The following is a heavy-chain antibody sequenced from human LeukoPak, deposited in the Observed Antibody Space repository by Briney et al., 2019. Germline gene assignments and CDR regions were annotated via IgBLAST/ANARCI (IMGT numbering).Heavy chain of an antibody. D-gene: IGHD5-18*01. J-gene: IGHJ4*02. V-gene: IGHV4-38-2*02. CDR2: IYHSGST. Sequence: SETLSLTCTVSGYSISSGYYWGWIRQPPGKGLVWIGSIYHSGSTYYNPSLKSRVTISVDTSKNQFSLKLSPVTAADTAVYYCARAREGYSYGFWGQGTLVTVSS. CDR1: GYSISSGYY. CDR3: ARAREGYSYGF.